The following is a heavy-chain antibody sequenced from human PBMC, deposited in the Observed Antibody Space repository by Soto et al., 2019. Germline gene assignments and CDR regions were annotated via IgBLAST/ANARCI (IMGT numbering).Heavy chain of an antibody. J-gene: IGHJ4*02. Sequence: SVKVSCKASGGTFSSYAISWVRQAPGQGLEWMGGIIPIFGTANYAQKFQGRVTITADESTSTAYMELSSLRSEDTAVYYCASRPYNWNRSPFFDYWGQGTXVTVSS. CDR1: GGTFSSYA. CDR3: ASRPYNWNRSPFFDY. CDR2: IIPIFGTA. D-gene: IGHD1-20*01. V-gene: IGHV1-69*13.